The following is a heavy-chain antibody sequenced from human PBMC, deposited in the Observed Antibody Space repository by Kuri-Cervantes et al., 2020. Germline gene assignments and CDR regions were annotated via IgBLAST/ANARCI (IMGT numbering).Heavy chain of an antibody. CDR3: AKVAAYDFWSGYSSHFDY. CDR2: IKQDGSEK. J-gene: IGHJ4*02. Sequence: GESLKISCAASGFTFSSYWMSWVRQAPGKGLEWVANIKQDGSEKYYVDSVKGRFTISRDNAKNSLYLQMNSLRAEDTALYYCAKVAAYDFWSGYSSHFDYWGQGTLVTVSS. D-gene: IGHD3-3*01. CDR1: GFTFSSYW. V-gene: IGHV3-7*03.